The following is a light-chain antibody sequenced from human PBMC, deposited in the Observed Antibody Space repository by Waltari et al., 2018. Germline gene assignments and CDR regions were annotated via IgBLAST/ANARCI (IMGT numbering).Light chain of an antibody. V-gene: IGLV2-14*03. CDR2: GVT. J-gene: IGLJ3*02. CDR3: SSYKTRGTWV. CDR1: FSDVGAYDY. Sequence: QSPLTQPASVSGSPGQSITLSCTGAFSDVGAYDYVSWYQQLPGRAPKLLIYGVTHRPSGVSHRLSGSKSGNTASLTISGLQPEDEADYYCSSYKTRGTWVFGGGTKLTVL.